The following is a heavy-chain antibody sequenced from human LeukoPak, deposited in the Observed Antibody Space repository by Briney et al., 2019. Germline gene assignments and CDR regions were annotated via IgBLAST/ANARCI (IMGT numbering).Heavy chain of an antibody. Sequence: PGGSLRLSCAASEFTFSSNAKSWVRQTPGKGLEWVSAIGGSGDSTFYADSVKGRFTISRDNSKSTLYLQMNSLRAEDTAVYYCSRAIYGRPFDCWGQGTLVTVSS. V-gene: IGHV3-23*01. CDR1: EFTFSSNA. CDR3: SRAIYGRPFDC. CDR2: IGGSGDST. D-gene: IGHD2-21*01. J-gene: IGHJ4*02.